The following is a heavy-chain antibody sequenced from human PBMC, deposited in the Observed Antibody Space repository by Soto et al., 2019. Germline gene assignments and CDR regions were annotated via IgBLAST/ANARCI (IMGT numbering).Heavy chain of an antibody. V-gene: IGHV3-33*01. CDR3: ARAIEVQNDFDI. Sequence: QVQLVESGGGVVQPGRSLRLSCAASGFTFSSYGMHWVRQAPGKGLEWVAVIWYDGSNKYYADSVKGRFTISRDNSKNTLYLQMNSLRAEDTAVYYCARAIEVQNDFDIWGQGTMVTVSS. D-gene: IGHD3-22*01. CDR1: GFTFSSYG. CDR2: IWYDGSNK. J-gene: IGHJ3*02.